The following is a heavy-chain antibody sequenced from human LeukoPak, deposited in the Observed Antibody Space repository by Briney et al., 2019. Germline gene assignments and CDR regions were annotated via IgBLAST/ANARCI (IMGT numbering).Heavy chain of an antibody. CDR2: VYYNGTT. V-gene: IGHV4-39*01. Sequence: PSETLSLTCSVSGDSIGSRSYYWSWIRQPPGKGLEWIGSVYYNGTTYYNPSLKSRVTVSVDTSKNQFSLRLSSVTTADTAVYYCARHSSGTYYRFDYWGRGTLVTVSS. D-gene: IGHD1-26*01. CDR1: GDSIGSRSYY. J-gene: IGHJ4*02. CDR3: ARHSSGTYYRFDY.